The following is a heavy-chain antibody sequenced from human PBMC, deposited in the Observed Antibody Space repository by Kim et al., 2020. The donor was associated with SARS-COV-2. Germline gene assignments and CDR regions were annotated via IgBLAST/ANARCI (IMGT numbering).Heavy chain of an antibody. V-gene: IGHV4-34*01. CDR1: GGSFSGYY. J-gene: IGHJ4*01. CDR3: ARAGRQWLGCPVFYYFDD. CDR2: INHSGST. Sequence: SETLSLTCAVYGGSFSGYYWSWIRQPPGKGLEWIGEINHSGSTNYNPSLKRRVTISVDTSKNQFSLKLSSVTAADTAVDYCARAGRQWLGCPVFYYFDD. D-gene: IGHD6-19*01.